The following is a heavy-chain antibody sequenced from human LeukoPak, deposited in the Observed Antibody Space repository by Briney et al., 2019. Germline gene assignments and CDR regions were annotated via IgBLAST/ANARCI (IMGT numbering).Heavy chain of an antibody. V-gene: IGHV4-34*01. J-gene: IGHJ6*03. CDR1: GGSFSGYY. D-gene: IGHD6-13*01. CDR2: INHSGST. Sequence: SETLSLTCAVYGGSFSGYYWSWIRQPPGKGLEWIGEINHSGSTNYNPSLKSRVTISVDTSKNQFSLKLSSVTAADTAVYYCARGLEQQLVAYYYYMDVWGKGTTVTVSS. CDR3: ARGLEQQLVAYYYYMDV.